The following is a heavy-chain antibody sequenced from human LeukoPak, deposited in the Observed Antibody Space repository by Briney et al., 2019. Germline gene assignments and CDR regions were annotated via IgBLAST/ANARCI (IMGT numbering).Heavy chain of an antibody. CDR3: ARDRWWEPTDFSFDY. D-gene: IGHD1-26*01. CDR2: INPNSGST. Sequence: ASVKVSCKASGYTFTGYYMHWVRQAPGQGLEWMGWINPNSGSTNYAQKFQGWVTMTRDTSISTAYMELSRLRSDDTAVNYCARDRWWEPTDFSFDYWGQGTLVTVSS. CDR1: GYTFTGYY. V-gene: IGHV1-2*04. J-gene: IGHJ4*02.